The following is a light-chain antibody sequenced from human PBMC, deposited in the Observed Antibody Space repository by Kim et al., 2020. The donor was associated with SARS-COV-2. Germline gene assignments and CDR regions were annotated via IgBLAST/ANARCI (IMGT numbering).Light chain of an antibody. CDR2: AAT. Sequence: APGERATLSCRASQTINNMLVWYQQKPGQAPRLLIYAATTRATGVPARFIGSGSETDFTLTISSLQSEDFAVYYCQQSNDWPPLTFGQGTKVDIK. CDR3: QQSNDWPPLT. J-gene: IGKJ1*01. CDR1: QTINNM. V-gene: IGKV3-15*01.